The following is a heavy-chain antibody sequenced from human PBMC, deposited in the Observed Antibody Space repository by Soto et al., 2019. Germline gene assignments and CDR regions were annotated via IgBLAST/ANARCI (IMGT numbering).Heavy chain of an antibody. CDR3: ARRDYFDY. Sequence: WGPLRHSCAASGFTFISYWMSWVRQAPGKGLEWVANIKQDGSEKYYVDSVKGRFTISRDNAKNSLYLQMNSLRAEDTAVYYCARRDYFDYWGQGTLVTVSS. J-gene: IGHJ4*02. CDR2: IKQDGSEK. CDR1: GFTFISYW. V-gene: IGHV3-7*03.